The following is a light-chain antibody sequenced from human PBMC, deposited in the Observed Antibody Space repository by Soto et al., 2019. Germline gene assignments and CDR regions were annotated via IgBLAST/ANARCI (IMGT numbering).Light chain of an antibody. J-gene: IGKJ1*01. V-gene: IGKV3-20*01. CDR2: DVS. Sequence: EIVLTQSPGTLSLSPGERATLSCRSSQSVSSSYLAWYQQKPGQAPRLLIYDVSSRATGIPDRFSGSGSGTDFTLTICRLEPEDFAVYYCQQYGSSPTFGQGTKVEIK. CDR3: QQYGSSPT. CDR1: QSVSSSY.